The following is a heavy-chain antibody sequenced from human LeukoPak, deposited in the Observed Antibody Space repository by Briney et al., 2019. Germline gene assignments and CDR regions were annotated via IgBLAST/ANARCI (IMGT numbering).Heavy chain of an antibody. CDR2: ISSSGSTI. J-gene: IGHJ5*02. V-gene: IGHV3-11*01. D-gene: IGHD6-6*01. CDR1: GFTFSDYY. CDR3: AKVAAPVSYNWFDP. Sequence: GGSLRLSCAASGFTFSDYYMSWIRQAPGKGLEWVSYISSSGSTIYYADSVKGRFTISRDNAKNSLYLQMNSLRAEDTAVYYCAKVAAPVSYNWFDPWGQGTLVTVSS.